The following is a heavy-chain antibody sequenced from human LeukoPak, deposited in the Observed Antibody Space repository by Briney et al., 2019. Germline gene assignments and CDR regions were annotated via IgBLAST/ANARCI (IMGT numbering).Heavy chain of an antibody. CDR2: INPNSGGT. CDR3: ARPTMVRGAPYYMDV. Sequence: GASVKVSCKASGYTFTGYYMHWVRQAPGQGLEWMGWINPNSGGTNYAQKFQGRVTMTRDTSISTAYMELSRLRSDDTAVYYCARPTMVRGAPYYMDVWGKGTTVTISS. V-gene: IGHV1-2*02. J-gene: IGHJ6*03. D-gene: IGHD3-10*01. CDR1: GYTFTGYY.